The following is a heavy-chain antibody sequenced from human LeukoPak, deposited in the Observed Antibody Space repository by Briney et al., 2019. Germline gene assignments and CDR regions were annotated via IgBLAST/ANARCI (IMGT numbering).Heavy chain of an antibody. CDR3: ARGLVGYCSGASCYSDS. CDR2: ISYSGST. D-gene: IGHD2-15*01. Sequence: PSETLSLTCTVSIDSISRYSWRWIRQPPGKGLEWIGYISYSGSTNYNPSLKSRVTISVDTSKNQFSLKLRSVTAADTAVYYCARGLVGYCSGASCYSDSWGQGTLVTVSS. J-gene: IGHJ4*02. CDR1: IDSISRYS. V-gene: IGHV4-59*01.